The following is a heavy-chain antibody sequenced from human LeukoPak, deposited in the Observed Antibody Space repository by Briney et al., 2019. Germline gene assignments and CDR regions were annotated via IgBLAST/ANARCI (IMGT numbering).Heavy chain of an antibody. J-gene: IGHJ2*01. V-gene: IGHV3-48*03. CDR3: ARAGEYWYFDL. Sequence: GGSLRLSCAASGFTFSSYEMNWVRQAPGKGLEWVSYISSSGSTIYYADSVKGRFTISRDNAKNSLYLQMNSLRAEDTAVYYCARAGEYWYFDLWGRGTLVTVPS. CDR2: ISSSGSTI. CDR1: GFTFSSYE.